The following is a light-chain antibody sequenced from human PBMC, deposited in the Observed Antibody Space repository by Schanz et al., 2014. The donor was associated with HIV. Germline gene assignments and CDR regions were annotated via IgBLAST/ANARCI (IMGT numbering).Light chain of an antibody. J-gene: IGLJ3*02. CDR3: SSYTSSSTWV. CDR2: DVT. CDR1: SGDVGSYNY. Sequence: QSVLTQPASVSGSPGQSISISCTGTSGDVGSYNYVSWYQQHPGKAPKLMIYDVTKRPSGVPDRFSGSKSGNTASLTISGLQADDEADYYCSSYTSSSTWVFGGGTKLTVL. V-gene: IGLV2-14*03.